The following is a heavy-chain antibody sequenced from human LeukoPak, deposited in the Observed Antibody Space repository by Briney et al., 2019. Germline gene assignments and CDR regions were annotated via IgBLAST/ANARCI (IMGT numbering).Heavy chain of an antibody. CDR2: ISSSSSYI. V-gene: IGHV3-21*01. D-gene: IGHD5-24*01. Sequence: PGGSLRLSCAASGFTFSSYRMNWVRQAPGKGLEWVSSISSSSSYIYYADSVKGRFTISRDNAKNSLYLQMNSLRAEDTAVYYCARDALEGDGYNSYWGQGTLVTVYS. CDR1: GFTFSSYR. J-gene: IGHJ4*02. CDR3: ARDALEGDGYNSY.